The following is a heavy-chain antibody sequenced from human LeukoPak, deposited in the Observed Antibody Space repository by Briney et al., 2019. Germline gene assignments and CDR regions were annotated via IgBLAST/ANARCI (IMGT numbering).Heavy chain of an antibody. CDR2: IDWDDDK. Sequence: QSGPTLVNPTQTLTLTCTFSGFSLSTSGMCVSWIRQPPGKALEWLTRIDWDDDKYYSTSLKTRLTISNDPSKNPVVLTMTNMDPVDTATYYCARWAQTDNSGSYTFDYWGQGTLVTVSS. D-gene: IGHD1-26*01. V-gene: IGHV2-70*11. J-gene: IGHJ4*02. CDR3: ARWAQTDNSGSYTFDY. CDR1: GFSLSTSGMC.